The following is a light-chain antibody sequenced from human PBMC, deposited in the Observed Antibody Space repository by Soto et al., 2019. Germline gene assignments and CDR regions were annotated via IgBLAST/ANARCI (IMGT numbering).Light chain of an antibody. Sequence: EIVLTQSPATLSLSPGERATLSCRASQSVTNNLAWYQQKPGQAPRLLIYGASNRATGIPARFSGSGSGTDFTLTISSLEPEDFAVYYCQQRSNWPSITFGQGTRLEIK. CDR3: QQRSNWPSIT. CDR1: QSVTNN. CDR2: GAS. J-gene: IGKJ5*01. V-gene: IGKV3-11*01.